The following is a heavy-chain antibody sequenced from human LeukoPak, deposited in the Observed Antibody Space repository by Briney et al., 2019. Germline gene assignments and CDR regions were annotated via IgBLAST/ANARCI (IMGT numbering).Heavy chain of an antibody. Sequence: SQTLSLTCTVPGGSIRSGDYYWSWIRQPPGKGLEWIGYIYYSGSTYYNPSLKSRVTISVDTSKNQFSLKLTSVTAADTAVYYCARATSHRIYFDYWGQGTLVTVSS. J-gene: IGHJ4*02. CDR3: ARATSHRIYFDY. D-gene: IGHD2-2*01. CDR2: IYYSGST. V-gene: IGHV4-30-4*08. CDR1: GGSIRSGDYY.